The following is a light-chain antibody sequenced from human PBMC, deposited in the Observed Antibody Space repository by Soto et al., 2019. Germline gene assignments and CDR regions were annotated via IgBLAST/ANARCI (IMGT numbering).Light chain of an antibody. J-gene: IGLJ2*01. Sequence: QSALTQPPCASGSHGQSVTISCTGTSSDVGGYKYVSWYQQHPGKAPKLMIYEVSKRPSGVPDRFSGSKSGNTASLTVSGLQAEDEADYYCSSYAGSNNFVVFGGGTKLTVL. CDR3: SSYAGSNNFVV. CDR2: EVS. CDR1: SSDVGGYKY. V-gene: IGLV2-8*01.